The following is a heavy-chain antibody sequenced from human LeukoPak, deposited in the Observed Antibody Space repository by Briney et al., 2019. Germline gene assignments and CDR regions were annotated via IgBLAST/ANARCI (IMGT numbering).Heavy chain of an antibody. D-gene: IGHD5-18*01. CDR2: INHSGST. J-gene: IGHJ4*02. CDR3: ARGKYNRGYSYGNFDY. V-gene: IGHV4-34*01. CDR1: GGSFSGYY. Sequence: SETLSLTCAVYGGSFSGYYWSWIRQPPGKGLEWIGEINHSGSTNYNPSLKSRVTISVDTSKNQFSLKLSSVTAADTAMYYCARGKYNRGYSYGNFDYWGQGTLVTVSS.